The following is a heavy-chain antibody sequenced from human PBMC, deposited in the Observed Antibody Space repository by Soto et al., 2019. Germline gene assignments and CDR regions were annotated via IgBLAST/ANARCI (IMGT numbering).Heavy chain of an antibody. J-gene: IGHJ4*02. CDR2: IKSKTDGGTT. CDR1: GFTFSNAW. D-gene: IGHD3-16*02. V-gene: IGHV3-15*01. Sequence: GGSLRLSCAASGFTFSNAWMSWVRQAPGKGLEWVGRIKSKTDGGTTDYAAPVKGRFTISRDDSKNTLYLQMNSLKTEDTAVYYCTASMMDYDYIWGSYRYTDPDYWGQGTLVTVSS. CDR3: TASMMDYDYIWGSYRYTDPDY.